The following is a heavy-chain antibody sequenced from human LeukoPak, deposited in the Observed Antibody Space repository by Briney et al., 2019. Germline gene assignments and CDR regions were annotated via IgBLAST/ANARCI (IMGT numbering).Heavy chain of an antibody. Sequence: GGSLRLSCAASGFSLCTCAMHWVRQAPGKGVEWVSMIWYDGSNKQYADSVKGRFTTSRDNSKNTVYLQMDSLRAEDTGVYYCARDPPSSGWAFDRWGQGTVVSVSS. V-gene: IGHV3-33*01. J-gene: IGHJ3*01. D-gene: IGHD6-19*01. CDR1: GFSLCTCA. CDR2: IWYDGSNK. CDR3: ARDPPSSGWAFDR.